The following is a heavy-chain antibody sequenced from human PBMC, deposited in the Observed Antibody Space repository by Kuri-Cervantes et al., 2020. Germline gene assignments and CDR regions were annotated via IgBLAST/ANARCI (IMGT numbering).Heavy chain of an antibody. CDR2: ISSSGSTI. D-gene: IGHD4-17*01. V-gene: IGHV3-11*04. Sequence: GGSLRLSCAASGFTFSDYYMSWIRQAPGKGLEWVSYISSSGSTIYYADSVKDRFTISRDNAKNSLYLQMNGLRAEDTAVYYCARGELYGDYFDYWGQGTLVTVSS. J-gene: IGHJ4*02. CDR1: GFTFSDYY. CDR3: ARGELYGDYFDY.